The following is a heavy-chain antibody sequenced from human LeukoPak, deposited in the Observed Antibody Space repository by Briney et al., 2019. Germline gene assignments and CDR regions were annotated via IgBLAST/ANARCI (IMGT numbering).Heavy chain of an antibody. D-gene: IGHD3-16*01. V-gene: IGHV1-2*02. Sequence: ASVKVSCKASGYTFTGYYMHWVRQAPGQGLEWMGWINPDSGGTDYAQKFQGRVTMTRDTSINTAYMELSSLRYDDTAVYYCARVLGVTPLLDWGRGTLVTVSS. CDR2: INPDSGGT. CDR3: ARVLGVTPLLD. CDR1: GYTFTGYY. J-gene: IGHJ4*02.